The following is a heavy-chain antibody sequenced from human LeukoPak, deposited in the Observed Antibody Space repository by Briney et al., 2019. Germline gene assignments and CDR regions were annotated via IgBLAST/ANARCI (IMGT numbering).Heavy chain of an antibody. D-gene: IGHD2-2*01. CDR1: GYTFTSYD. Sequence: ASVKVSCKASGYTFTSYDINWVRQATGQGLEWMGWMNPNSGNTGYAQKFQGRVTITRNTSISTAYMELSSLRSEDTAVYYCARVVPAATTWFDPWGQGTLVTVSS. J-gene: IGHJ5*02. CDR2: MNPNSGNT. CDR3: ARVVPAATTWFDP. V-gene: IGHV1-8*03.